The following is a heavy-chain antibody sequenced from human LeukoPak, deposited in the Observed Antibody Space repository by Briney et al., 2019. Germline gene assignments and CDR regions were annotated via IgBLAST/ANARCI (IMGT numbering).Heavy chain of an antibody. D-gene: IGHD4-17*01. Sequence: GGSLRLSCAASGFTFSSYEMNWVRQAPGKGLEWVSYISSSGSTIYYADSVKGRFTISRDNAKNSLYLQMNSLRAEDTAVYYCARRSTVTTHNWFDPWGQGTLVTVSS. CDR2: ISSSGSTI. V-gene: IGHV3-48*03. CDR1: GFTFSSYE. CDR3: ARRSTVTTHNWFDP. J-gene: IGHJ5*02.